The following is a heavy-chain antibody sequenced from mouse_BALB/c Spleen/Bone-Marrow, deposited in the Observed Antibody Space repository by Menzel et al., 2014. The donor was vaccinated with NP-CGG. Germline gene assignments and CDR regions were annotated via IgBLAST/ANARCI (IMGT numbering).Heavy chain of an antibody. CDR3: ARGNYEAMDY. Sequence: VQLQQSGAELAKPGASVKMSCKASGYTFTNYWMHWVKQRPGQGLEWIGYINPSTGNTEYNQKFKDKATLTADKSSNTAFMQLGSLTSEDSAVYFCARGNYEAMDYWGQGTSVTVSS. J-gene: IGHJ4*01. CDR1: GYTFTNYW. V-gene: IGHV1-7*01. D-gene: IGHD2-1*01. CDR2: INPSTGNT.